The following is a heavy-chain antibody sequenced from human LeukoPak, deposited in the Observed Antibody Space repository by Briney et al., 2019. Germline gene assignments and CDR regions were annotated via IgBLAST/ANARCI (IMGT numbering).Heavy chain of an antibody. V-gene: IGHV4-30-2*01. D-gene: IGHD6-13*01. Sequence: SQTLSLTCAVSGGSISSGGYSWSWVRQPPGKGLEWIGYIYHSGSTCYNPSLKSRVTISVDRSKNQFSLKLSSVTAADTAVYYCARADIAGGLIDYWGQGTLVTVSS. CDR1: GGSISSGGYS. CDR3: ARADIAGGLIDY. CDR2: IYHSGST. J-gene: IGHJ4*02.